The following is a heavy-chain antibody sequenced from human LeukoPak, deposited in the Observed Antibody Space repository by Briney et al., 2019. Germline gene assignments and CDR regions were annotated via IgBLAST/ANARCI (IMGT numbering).Heavy chain of an antibody. CDR1: GYTLTELS. J-gene: IGHJ4*02. V-gene: IGHV1-24*01. CDR2: FDPEDGET. Sequence: ASVKVSCKVSGYTLTELSMHWVRQAPGKGLEWMGGFDPEDGETIYAQKFQGSVTMTEDTSTDTAYMELSSLRSEDTAVYYCATDGAHIVVAGFDYWGQGTLVTVSS. D-gene: IGHD2-21*01. CDR3: ATDGAHIVVAGFDY.